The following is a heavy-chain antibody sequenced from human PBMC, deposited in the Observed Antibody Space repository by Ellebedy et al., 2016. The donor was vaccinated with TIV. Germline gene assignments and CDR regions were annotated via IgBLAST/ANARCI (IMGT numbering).Heavy chain of an antibody. J-gene: IGHJ4*02. V-gene: IGHV3-23*01. Sequence: GESLKISCAGSGFTFSSYRMNWVRQAPGKGLEWVSTIIAATGRTYYADSVKGRFTISRDNSKNALYLQMNILRAEDTALYYLARGCGVSCYWEANWGQGTLVTVSS. CDR1: GFTFSSYR. CDR2: IIAATGRT. CDR3: ARGCGVSCYWEAN. D-gene: IGHD2-15*01.